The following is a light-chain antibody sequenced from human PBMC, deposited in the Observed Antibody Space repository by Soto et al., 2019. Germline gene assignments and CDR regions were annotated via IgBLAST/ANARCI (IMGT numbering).Light chain of an antibody. Sequence: DIQMTQSPSTLSASVGDRVTITCRASQSISVWLAWYQQKAGKAPNLLIYKASTLKSGVPSRFSGSGSGTEFTLTISSLQPDDFATYYCLQFNTFPWTFGQGTKVDIK. CDR1: QSISVW. V-gene: IGKV1-5*03. J-gene: IGKJ1*01. CDR2: KAS. CDR3: LQFNTFPWT.